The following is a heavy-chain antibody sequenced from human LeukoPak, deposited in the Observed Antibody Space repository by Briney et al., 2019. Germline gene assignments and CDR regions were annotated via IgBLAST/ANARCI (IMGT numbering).Heavy chain of an antibody. V-gene: IGHV1-18*01. D-gene: IGHD3-10*01. Sequence: GASVKVSCKASGYTFTSYGISWVRQAPGQGLEWMGWISAYNGNTNYAQKLQGRVTMTTDTSTSTAYMELRSLRSDDTAVYYCARGSSVPKQYGPSVYWGQGTLVTVSS. CDR1: GYTFTSYG. CDR3: ARGSSVPKQYGPSVY. CDR2: ISAYNGNT. J-gene: IGHJ4*02.